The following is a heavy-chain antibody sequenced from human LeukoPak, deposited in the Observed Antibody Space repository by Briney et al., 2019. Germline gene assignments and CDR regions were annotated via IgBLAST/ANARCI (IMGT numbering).Heavy chain of an antibody. CDR1: GGSVSSGSYY. J-gene: IGHJ6*02. CDR2: IYYSGST. V-gene: IGHV4-61*01. CDR3: ARDGYGMDV. Sequence: TSETLSLTCTVSGGSVSSGSYYWSWIRQPPGKGLEWIGYIYYSGSTNYNPSLKSRVTISVHTSKNQFSLKLSSVTAADTAVYYCARDGYGMDVWGQGTTVTVSS.